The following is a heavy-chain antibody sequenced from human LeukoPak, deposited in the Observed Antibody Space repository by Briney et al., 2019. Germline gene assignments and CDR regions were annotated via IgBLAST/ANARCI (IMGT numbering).Heavy chain of an antibody. CDR2: IYHSGYT. V-gene: IGHV4-38-2*02. Sequence: PSETLSLTCNVSGYSISSGYYWAWIPQAPGKGLEWIGSIYHSGYTHYNPSLKGRVTISVDTSKNDFSLKLSSVAAADTAIYYCARDLNPTHYFDYWGQGTLVTVSS. CDR1: GYSISSGYY. J-gene: IGHJ4*02. CDR3: ARDLNPTHYFDY.